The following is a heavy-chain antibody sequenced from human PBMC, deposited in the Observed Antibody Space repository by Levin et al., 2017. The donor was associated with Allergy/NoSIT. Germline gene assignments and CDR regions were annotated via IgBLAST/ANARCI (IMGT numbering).Heavy chain of an antibody. J-gene: IGHJ4*02. CDR1: GFTFSGSA. Sequence: ASVKVSCAASGFTFSGSAMHWVRQASGKGLEWVGRIRSKANSYATAYAASVKGRFTISRDDSKNTAYLQMNSLKTEDTAVYYCTGSSYDFWSGYYSSDYWGQGTLVTVSS. V-gene: IGHV3-73*01. D-gene: IGHD3-3*01. CDR3: TGSSYDFWSGYYSSDY. CDR2: IRSKANSYAT.